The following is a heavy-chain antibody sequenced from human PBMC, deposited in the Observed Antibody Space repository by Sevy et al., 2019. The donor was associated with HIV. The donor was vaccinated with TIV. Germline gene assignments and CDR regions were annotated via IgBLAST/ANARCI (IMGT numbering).Heavy chain of an antibody. CDR2: IYNSGST. Sequence: SETLSLTCTVSGGSISNYYWSWIRQPPGKGLEWIGYIYNSGSTNYNPSLKSRVTISVDTSKNRFSLKLSSVTAADTAVYYCARTEINLSITDLQNWFDPWGQGTLVTVS. CDR3: ARTEINLSITDLQNWFDP. V-gene: IGHV4-59*08. J-gene: IGHJ5*02. CDR1: GGSISNYY. D-gene: IGHD3-10*01.